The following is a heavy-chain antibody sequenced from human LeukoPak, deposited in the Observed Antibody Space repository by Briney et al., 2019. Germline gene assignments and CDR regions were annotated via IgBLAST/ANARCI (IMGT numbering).Heavy chain of an antibody. CDR3: ARLSRIASAGDYDYHSLDV. Sequence: PSETLSLTCTVSGGVISIYGWSWFRQPPGKGLEWTGEVYYSGSTDYNPSLKSRVTISTDTSNNQVSLKLNSVTAADTAVYYCARLSRIASAGDYDYHSLDVWGQGTTVTVSS. D-gene: IGHD6-13*01. V-gene: IGHV4-59*13. CDR1: GGVISIYG. CDR2: VYYSGST. J-gene: IGHJ6*02.